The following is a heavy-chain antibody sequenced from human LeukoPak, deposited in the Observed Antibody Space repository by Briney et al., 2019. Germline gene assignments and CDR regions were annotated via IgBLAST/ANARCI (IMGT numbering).Heavy chain of an antibody. J-gene: IGHJ3*02. CDR1: GFTFDDYA. CDR2: ISWNSGSI. Sequence: EAGGSLRLSCAASGFTFDDYAMHWVRQAPGKGLEWVSGISWNSGSIGYADSVKGRFTISRDNAKNSLYLQMNSLRAEDTAVYYCVKDRFEIWGQGTLVIVSS. CDR3: VKDRFEI. V-gene: IGHV3-9*01.